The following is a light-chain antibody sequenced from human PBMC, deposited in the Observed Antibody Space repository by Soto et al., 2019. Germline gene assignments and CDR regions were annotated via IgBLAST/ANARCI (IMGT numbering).Light chain of an antibody. Sequence: DIQMTQSPSSVSASVGDRVTITCRASQGLSSYLAWHQQKPGKAPKLLIYAASNLQSGVPSRFSGSGSGTDFTLTISSLQPEDFATYFCLSGHSRPFGGGTKVEIK. J-gene: IGKJ4*01. V-gene: IGKV1-12*02. CDR3: LSGHSRP. CDR2: AAS. CDR1: QGLSSY.